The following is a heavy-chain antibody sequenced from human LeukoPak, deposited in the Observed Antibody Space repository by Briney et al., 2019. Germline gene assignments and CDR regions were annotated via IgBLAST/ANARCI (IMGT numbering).Heavy chain of an antibody. CDR2: INSDGGST. J-gene: IGHJ4*02. D-gene: IGHD3-9*01. V-gene: IGHV3-74*01. Sequence: GGSLRLSCAASGFTFSSYWMHWVRQAPGKGLVWVSRINSDGGSTSYADSVKGRFTISRDNAKNTLYLQMNSLRAEDTAVYYCAREYDILTGYYDYWGQGTLATVSS. CDR3: AREYDILTGYYDY. CDR1: GFTFSSYW.